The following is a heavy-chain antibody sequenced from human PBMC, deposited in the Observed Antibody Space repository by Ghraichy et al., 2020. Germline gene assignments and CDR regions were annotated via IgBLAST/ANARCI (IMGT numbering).Heavy chain of an antibody. CDR1: GYSFPNYC. CDR2: ICPGDFDT. D-gene: IGHD3-10*01. V-gene: IGHV5-51*01. J-gene: IGHJ4*02. CDR3: ARHSVYYGSGNEDYFNF. Sequence: GESLNISCKGSGYSFPNYCIGWVRQIPGKGLEWMGIICPGDFDTRYSPSFQGQVTISADKSISTAYPQWSSLKASDTAMYYCARHSVYYGSGNEDYFNFWGQGTLVTVSS.